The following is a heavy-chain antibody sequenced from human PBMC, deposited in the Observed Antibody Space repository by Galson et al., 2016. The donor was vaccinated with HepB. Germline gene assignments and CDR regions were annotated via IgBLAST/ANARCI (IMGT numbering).Heavy chain of an antibody. Sequence: SLRLSCAASGFTFSDCYMSWIRRAPGKGLEWVSYISPTSNDINFADSVVGRFSISRDNAKNSLYLQMNTLGAEDTAVYYCASPSGRFSVHTFDLWGQGTMVTVSS. J-gene: IGHJ3*01. V-gene: IGHV3-11*06. CDR1: GFTFSDCY. CDR3: ASPSGRFSVHTFDL. D-gene: IGHD1-26*01. CDR2: ISPTSNDI.